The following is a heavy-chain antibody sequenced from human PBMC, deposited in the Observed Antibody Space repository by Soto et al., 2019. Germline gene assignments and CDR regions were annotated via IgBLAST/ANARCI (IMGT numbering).Heavy chain of an antibody. V-gene: IGHV1-18*01. CDR1: GYTFSTYG. J-gene: IGHJ6*02. Sequence: ASVKVSCKVFGYTFSTYGLSWVRQAPGQGLEWMGWVSPYNGNTYYAPGLQGRVTMTTDTSTNTAYMSLRSLRSDDTAIYYCVRGGILEANRPYYCYGLDVWGQGTPVTVSS. CDR2: VSPYNGNT. D-gene: IGHD1-1*01. CDR3: VRGGILEANRPYYCYGLDV.